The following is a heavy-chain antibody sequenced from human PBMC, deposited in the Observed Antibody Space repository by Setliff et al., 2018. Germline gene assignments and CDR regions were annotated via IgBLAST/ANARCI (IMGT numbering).Heavy chain of an antibody. J-gene: IGHJ6*04. CDR3: ARGHMRLPRV. V-gene: IGHV4-34*01. Sequence: PSETLSLTCAVYGGSFSGYYWSWIRQPPGKGLEWIGEINHSRSTNYNPSLKSRVTISVDTSKNQFSLKLSSVTAADTAVYYCARGHMRLPRVWGKGTTVTVSS. CDR1: GGSFSGYY. CDR2: INHSRST.